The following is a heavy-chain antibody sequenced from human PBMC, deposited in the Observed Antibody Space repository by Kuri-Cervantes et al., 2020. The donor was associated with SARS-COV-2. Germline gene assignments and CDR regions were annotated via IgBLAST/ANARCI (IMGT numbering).Heavy chain of an antibody. CDR3: ARELMPYGGNSIDS. CDR1: GYTFTDYY. CDR2: INPNTGGP. D-gene: IGHD4-23*01. J-gene: IGHJ4*02. V-gene: IGHV1-2*02. Sequence: ASVKVSCKASGYTFTDYYIHWVRQAPGQGLEWMGWINPNTGGPNYAQKFQGRVTMTRDTSTSTAYIELSGLTSDDTAVYYCARELMPYGGNSIDSWGQGTLVTVSS.